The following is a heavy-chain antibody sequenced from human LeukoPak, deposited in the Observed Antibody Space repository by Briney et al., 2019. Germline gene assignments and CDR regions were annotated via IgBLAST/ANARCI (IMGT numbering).Heavy chain of an antibody. D-gene: IGHD3-10*01. Sequence: GGSLRLSCAASVFTFSSYGMHWVGQARGKGVEWVAVIWYDGSNKYYADSVKVRFTISRDNSKNTLYLQMNSLSAEDTAVYYCARVDYYGSGPYYYYGMDVWGKGTTVTVSS. J-gene: IGHJ6*04. V-gene: IGHV3-33*01. CDR2: IWYDGSNK. CDR3: ARVDYYGSGPYYYYGMDV. CDR1: VFTFSSYG.